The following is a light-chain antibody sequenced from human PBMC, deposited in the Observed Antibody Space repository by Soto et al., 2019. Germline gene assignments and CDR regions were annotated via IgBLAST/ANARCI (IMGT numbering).Light chain of an antibody. Sequence: VLTPPPSASGTPGQRVTISCSGSSSNIGSNTVNWYQQLPGTAPKLLIYSNNQRPSGVPDRFSGSKSGTSASLAISGLQSEDEADYYCAAWDDSLNGPGFGGGTQLTVL. CDR2: SNN. CDR1: SSNIGSNT. J-gene: IGLJ7*01. CDR3: AAWDDSLNGPG. V-gene: IGLV1-44*01.